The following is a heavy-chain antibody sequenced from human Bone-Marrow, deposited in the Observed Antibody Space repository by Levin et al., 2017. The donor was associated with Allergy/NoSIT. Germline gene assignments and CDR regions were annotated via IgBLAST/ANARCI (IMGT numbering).Heavy chain of an antibody. J-gene: IGHJ4*02. CDR2: ISYDGSYQ. CDR1: GFTFNSHG. CDR3: AKKPTTSWAVDY. D-gene: IGHD1-14*01. Sequence: SCVASGFTFNSHGIHWVRQAPGRGLEWVAIISYDGSYQYYADSVKGRFTVSRDNSKNTVSLQMNSLRTEDTAIYYCAKKPTTSWAVDYWGQGTLVTVS. V-gene: IGHV3-30*18.